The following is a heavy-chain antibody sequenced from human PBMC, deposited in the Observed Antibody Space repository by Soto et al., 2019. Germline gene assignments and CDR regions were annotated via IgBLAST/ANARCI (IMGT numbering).Heavy chain of an antibody. CDR3: ARWEPSTVGSTGRCFDY. Sequence: PGGSLRLSCAASGFTFSSYAMHWVRQAPGKGLEWVAVISYDGSNKYYADSVKGRFTISRDNSKNTLYLQMNSLRAEDTAVYYCARWEPSTVGSTGRCFDYWGQGTLVTVSS. D-gene: IGHD4-17*01. CDR1: GFTFSSYA. J-gene: IGHJ4*02. CDR2: ISYDGSNK. V-gene: IGHV3-30-3*01.